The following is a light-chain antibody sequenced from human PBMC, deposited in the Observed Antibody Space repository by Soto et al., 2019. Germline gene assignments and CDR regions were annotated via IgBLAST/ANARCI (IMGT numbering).Light chain of an antibody. Sequence: EIVLTQSPGTLSLSPGERATLPCRASQSVSSSYLAWYQQKPGQAPRLLIYGASSRATGIPDRFSGSGSGTDLTLTISRLEAEDFAVYSCQQYGSSRTFGQGTKVEIK. CDR2: GAS. CDR3: QQYGSSRT. V-gene: IGKV3-20*01. CDR1: QSVSSSY. J-gene: IGKJ1*01.